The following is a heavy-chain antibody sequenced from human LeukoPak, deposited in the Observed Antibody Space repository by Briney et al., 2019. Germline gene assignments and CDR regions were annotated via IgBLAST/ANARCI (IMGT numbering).Heavy chain of an antibody. CDR1: GFTFSSYS. CDR3: ARDPQLPLGYAFDI. J-gene: IGHJ3*02. D-gene: IGHD6-6*01. CDR2: ISSSSSTI. V-gene: IGHV3-48*04. Sequence: PGGSLRLSCAASGFTFSSYSMNWVRQAPGKGLEWVSYISSSSSTIYYADSVKGRFTISRDNAKNSLYLQMNSLRAEDTAVYYCARDPQLPLGYAFDIWSQGTMVTVSS.